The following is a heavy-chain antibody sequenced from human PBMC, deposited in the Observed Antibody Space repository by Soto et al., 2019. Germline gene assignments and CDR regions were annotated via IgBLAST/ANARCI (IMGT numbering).Heavy chain of an antibody. V-gene: IGHV1-3*01. Sequence: ASVKVSCKASGYTFTNYAIHWVRQAPGQRLEWMGWINAGNRNTEYSQKFQGRIIMTRDTSANTAYMELSSLTSEDTAVYYCARGYDYVWGSYRSDAFDIWGQ. CDR3: ARGYDYVWGSYRSDAFDI. J-gene: IGHJ3*02. D-gene: IGHD3-16*02. CDR1: GYTFTNYA. CDR2: INAGNRNT.